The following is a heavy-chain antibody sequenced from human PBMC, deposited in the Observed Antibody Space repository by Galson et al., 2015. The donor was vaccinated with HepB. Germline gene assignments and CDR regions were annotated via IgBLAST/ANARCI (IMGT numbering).Heavy chain of an antibody. J-gene: IGHJ4*02. D-gene: IGHD6-19*01. CDR1: GYTFTGYY. CDR2: INPNSGGT. V-gene: IGHV1-2*04. Sequence: SVKVSCKASGYTFTGYYMHWVRQAPGQGLEWMGWINPNSGGTNYAQKFQGWVTMTRDTSISTAYMELSRLRSDDTAVYYCARGGVSSGWLLYDYWGQGALVTVSS. CDR3: ARGGVSSGWLLYDY.